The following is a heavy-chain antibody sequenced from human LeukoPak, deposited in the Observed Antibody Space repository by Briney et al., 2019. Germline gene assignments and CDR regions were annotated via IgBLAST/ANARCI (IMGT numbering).Heavy chain of an antibody. Sequence: GGSLRLSCAASGFTFSSYSMSWVRQAPGKGLEWVSYISSSSSTIYYADSVKGRFTISRDNAKNSLYLQMNSLRAEDTAVYYCARDFPCELRTDAFDIWGQGTMVTVSS. J-gene: IGHJ3*02. CDR2: ISSSSSTI. CDR1: GFTFSSYS. D-gene: IGHD1-26*01. V-gene: IGHV3-48*04. CDR3: ARDFPCELRTDAFDI.